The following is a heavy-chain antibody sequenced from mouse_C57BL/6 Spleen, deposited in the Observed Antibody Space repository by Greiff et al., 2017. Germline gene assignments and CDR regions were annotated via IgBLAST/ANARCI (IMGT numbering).Heavy chain of an antibody. CDR3: ARVKELDYYGSSSYFDY. J-gene: IGHJ2*01. CDR1: GFTFSDYY. Sequence: EVKLVESEGGLVQPGSSMKLSCTASGFTFSDYYMAWVRQVPEKGLEWVANINYDGSSTYYLDSLKSRFIISRDNAKNILYLQMSSLKSEDTATYYCARVKELDYYGSSSYFDYWGQGTTLTVSS. CDR2: INYDGSST. D-gene: IGHD1-1*01. V-gene: IGHV5-16*01.